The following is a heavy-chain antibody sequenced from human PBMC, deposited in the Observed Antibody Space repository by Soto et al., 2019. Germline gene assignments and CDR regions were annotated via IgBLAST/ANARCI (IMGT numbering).Heavy chain of an antibody. CDR2: IDPSDSYT. Sequence: PGESLKISCKGSGYSFTSYWIGWVRQMPGKGLEWMGRIDPSDSYTNYSPSFQGHVTISADKSISTAYLQWSSLKASDTAMYYCARPGYSGYETYYYYSMYVWGQVTTVTFSS. J-gene: IGHJ6*02. CDR1: GYSFTSYW. V-gene: IGHV5-10-1*01. D-gene: IGHD5-12*01. CDR3: ARPGYSGYETYYYYSMYV.